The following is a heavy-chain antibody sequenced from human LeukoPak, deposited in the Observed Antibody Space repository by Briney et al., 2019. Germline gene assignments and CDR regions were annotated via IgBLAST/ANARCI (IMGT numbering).Heavy chain of an antibody. J-gene: IGHJ4*02. V-gene: IGHV3-23*01. CDR1: GVSFGSYA. Sequence: GGSLRLSCAASGVSFGSYAMSWVRQAPGKGLEWVSSISGSGISTYYADSVKGRFTISRDNCKNTLYMQMHSLRAEDTAVYYCAKDRERQGSSWTRRTGIYFDYWGQGSLVTVSS. CDR2: ISGSGIST. D-gene: IGHD6-13*01. CDR3: AKDRERQGSSWTRRTGIYFDY.